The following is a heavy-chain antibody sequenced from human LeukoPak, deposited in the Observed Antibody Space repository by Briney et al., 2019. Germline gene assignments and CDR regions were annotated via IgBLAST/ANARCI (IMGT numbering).Heavy chain of an antibody. CDR1: GFTFSSYA. Sequence: GGSLRLSCAASGFTFSSYAMHWVRQAPGKRLKWVAVISYDGSNKYYADSVKGRFTISRDNSKNTLYLQMNSLRAEDTAVYYCARENGGWYKDRDWYFDLWGRGTLVTVSS. CDR2: ISYDGSNK. V-gene: IGHV3-30*04. D-gene: IGHD6-19*01. J-gene: IGHJ2*01. CDR3: ARENGGWYKDRDWYFDL.